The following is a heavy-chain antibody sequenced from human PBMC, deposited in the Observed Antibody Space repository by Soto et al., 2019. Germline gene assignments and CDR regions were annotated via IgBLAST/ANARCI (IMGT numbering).Heavy chain of an antibody. V-gene: IGHV4-59*01. J-gene: IGHJ5*02. D-gene: IGHD2-15*01. CDR2: IYDSGDP. Sequence: ETLSRTCTVAGRCRSNYSRTWIRQTPGKGSEWFGYIYDSGDPYYYPSLRSRVTISDHTSKNQFSLKLSSISAADTAVYYCAREADPLFCSGSSCYGGWFDPWPRGTLVTVTS. CDR1: GRCRSNYS. CDR3: AREADPLFCSGSSCYGGWFDP.